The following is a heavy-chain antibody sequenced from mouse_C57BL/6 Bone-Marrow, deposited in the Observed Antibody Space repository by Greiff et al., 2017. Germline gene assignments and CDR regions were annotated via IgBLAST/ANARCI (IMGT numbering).Heavy chain of an antibody. V-gene: IGHV1-54*01. CDR2: INPGSGGT. Sequence: QVQLQQSGAELVRPGPSVKVSCKASGYAFTNYLIEWVKQRPGQGLEGIGVINPGSGGTNYNEKFKGKATLTADKSSSTAYMQLSSLTSEDSAVYFCARSATVVAPFAYWGQGTLVTVSA. J-gene: IGHJ3*01. D-gene: IGHD1-1*01. CDR3: ARSATVVAPFAY. CDR1: GYAFTNYL.